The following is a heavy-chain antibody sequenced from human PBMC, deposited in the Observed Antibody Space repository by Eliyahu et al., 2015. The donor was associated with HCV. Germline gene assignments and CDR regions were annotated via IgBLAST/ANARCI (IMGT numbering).Heavy chain of an antibody. V-gene: IGHV4-39*01. CDR3: ARSRTDVIFGYFDY. CDR2: IYYSGST. Sequence: QLQLQESGPGLVKPSETLSLTCTVSGGSISSSSYYWGWIRQPPGKGLEWIGSIYYSGSTYYNPSLKSRVTISVDTSKNQFSLKLSSVTAADTAVYYCARSRTDVIFGYFDYWGQGTLVTVSS. J-gene: IGHJ4*02. D-gene: IGHD3-3*01. CDR1: GGSISSSSYY.